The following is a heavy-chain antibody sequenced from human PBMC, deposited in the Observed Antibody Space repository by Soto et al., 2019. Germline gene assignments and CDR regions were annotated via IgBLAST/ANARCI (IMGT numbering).Heavy chain of an antibody. D-gene: IGHD4-17*01. Sequence: SETLSLTCTVSGGSISSSSYYWGWIRQPPGKGLEWIGSIYYSGSTYYNPSLKSRVTISVDTSKNQFSLKLSSVTAADTAVYYCARRYYGDSPGNYYYYGMDVWGQGTTVTVSS. J-gene: IGHJ6*02. CDR1: GGSISSSSYY. CDR2: IYYSGST. CDR3: ARRYYGDSPGNYYYYGMDV. V-gene: IGHV4-39*01.